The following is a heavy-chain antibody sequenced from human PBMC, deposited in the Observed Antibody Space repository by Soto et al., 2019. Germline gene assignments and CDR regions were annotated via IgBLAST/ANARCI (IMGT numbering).Heavy chain of an antibody. J-gene: IGHJ4*02. CDR3: ARRRLSTGTDYFDH. Sequence: ASVKVSCKTSGYTFNDYHLHWVRQAPGQGLEWMGSINPNSDDTDYAQRFQGRVTLTRDTSIRTVYMELSILRSDDTAVYYCARRRLSTGTDYFDHWGQGTLVTVSS. D-gene: IGHD1-1*01. CDR2: INPNSDDT. CDR1: GYTFNDYH. V-gene: IGHV1-2*02.